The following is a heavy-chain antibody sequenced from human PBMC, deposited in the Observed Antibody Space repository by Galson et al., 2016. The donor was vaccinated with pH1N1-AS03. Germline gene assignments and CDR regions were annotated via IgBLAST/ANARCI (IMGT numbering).Heavy chain of an antibody. J-gene: IGHJ3*02. Sequence: SVKVSCKASGYTFTRYYMHWVRKAPGQGLEWMGIINPSDGGTSFAQKFQGRVNMTRDTSTSTVYMELSSLRSEDTAVYHCAGGMGSGHNRGFDIWGQGTKVTVSS. V-gene: IGHV1-46*01. D-gene: IGHD5-24*01. CDR3: AGGMGSGHNRGFDI. CDR2: INPSDGGT. CDR1: GYTFTRYY.